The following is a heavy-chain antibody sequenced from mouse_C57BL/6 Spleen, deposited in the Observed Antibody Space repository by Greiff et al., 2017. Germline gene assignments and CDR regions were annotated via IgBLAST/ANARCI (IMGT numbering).Heavy chain of an antibody. CDR2: IYPGNSDT. Sequence: EVQLQQSGTVLARPGASVKMSCKTSGYTFTSYWMHWVKQRPGQGLEWIGAIYPGNSDTSYNQKFKGKAKLTAVTSASTAYMELSSLTNEDSAVYYCTISTMIMRYFDVWGTGTTVTVSS. CDR3: TISTMIMRYFDV. CDR1: GYTFTSYW. V-gene: IGHV1-5*01. D-gene: IGHD2-4*01. J-gene: IGHJ1*03.